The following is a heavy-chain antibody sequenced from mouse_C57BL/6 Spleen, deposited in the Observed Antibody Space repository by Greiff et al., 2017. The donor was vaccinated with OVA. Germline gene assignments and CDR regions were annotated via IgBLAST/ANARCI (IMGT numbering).Heavy chain of an antibody. Sequence: QVQLQQSGPELVKPGASVKISCKASGYAFSSSWMNWVKQRPGKGLEWIGRIYPGDGDTNYNGKFKGKATLTADKSSSTAYMQLSSLTSEDSAVYFCARYHGYDDFDYWGQGTTLTVSS. CDR1: GYAFSSSW. CDR2: IYPGDGDT. V-gene: IGHV1-82*01. CDR3: ARYHGYDDFDY. D-gene: IGHD2-2*01. J-gene: IGHJ2*01.